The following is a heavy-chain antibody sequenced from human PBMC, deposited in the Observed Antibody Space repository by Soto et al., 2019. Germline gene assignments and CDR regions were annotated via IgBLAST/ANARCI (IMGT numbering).Heavy chain of an antibody. CDR3: ARFGTNGQALDY. J-gene: IGHJ4*02. V-gene: IGHV4-4*07. Sequence: PSGTLYLTCTDSGGCISDYFWTWIRQPAGKGLEWIGRIYTSGSTNYSPSLKSRVTMSVDTSKNQFSLKLSSVTAADTAVYYCARFGTNGQALDYWGQGTLVTVSS. D-gene: IGHD3-16*01. CDR1: GGCISDYF. CDR2: IYTSGST.